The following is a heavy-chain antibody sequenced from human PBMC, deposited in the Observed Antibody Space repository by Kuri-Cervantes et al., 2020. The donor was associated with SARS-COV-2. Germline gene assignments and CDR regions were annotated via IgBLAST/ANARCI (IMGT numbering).Heavy chain of an antibody. CDR1: GFTFSSYW. V-gene: IGHV4-38-2*02. D-gene: IGHD2-15*01. CDR3: AREGGSRYHDAFDI. CDR2: IYHSGST. J-gene: IGHJ3*02. Sequence: ESLKISCAASGFTFSSYWMSWVRQAPGKGLEWIGSIYHSGSTYYNPSLKSRVTISVDTSKNQFSLKLSSVTAADTAVYHCAREGGSRYHDAFDIWGQGTMVTVSS.